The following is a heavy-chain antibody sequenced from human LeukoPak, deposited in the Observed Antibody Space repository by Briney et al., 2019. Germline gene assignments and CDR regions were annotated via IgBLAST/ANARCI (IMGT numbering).Heavy chain of an antibody. CDR3: ARSPDILTGENFDY. J-gene: IGHJ4*02. D-gene: IGHD3-9*01. CDR2: FHPKDADM. V-gene: IGHV1-24*01. Sequence: GASVKVSCKVSGYTVTEVAIHWVRQTAEGLEWMGGFHPKDADMIYAQKFQGRVTMTQDTSTDTVYMELSSLRSEDTAVYYCARSPDILTGENFDYWGQGTLVTVSS. CDR1: GYTVTEVA.